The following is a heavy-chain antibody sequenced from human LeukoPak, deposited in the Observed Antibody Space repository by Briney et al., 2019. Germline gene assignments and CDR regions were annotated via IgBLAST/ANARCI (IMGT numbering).Heavy chain of an antibody. Sequence: SETLSLTCTVSGGSISSYYWSWIRQPPGKGLEWIGYIYYSGSTNYNPSLKSRVTISVDTSKNQFSLKLSSVTAADTAVYYCARHRITMVRGVTGGWFDPWGQGTLVTVSS. D-gene: IGHD3-10*01. CDR2: IYYSGST. CDR3: ARHRITMVRGVTGGWFDP. V-gene: IGHV4-59*08. J-gene: IGHJ5*02. CDR1: GGSISSYY.